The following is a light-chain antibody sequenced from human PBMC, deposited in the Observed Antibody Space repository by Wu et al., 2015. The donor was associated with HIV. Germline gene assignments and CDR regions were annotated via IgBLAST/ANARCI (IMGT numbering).Light chain of an antibody. CDR1: QNVRVF. CDR2: GTS. J-gene: IGKJ2*01. V-gene: IGKV1-39*01. CDR3: QQSLVVPYT. Sequence: DVQMTQSPTSVSASVGDRVTISCRTSQNVRVFLSWYQQKPGRAPTLVIFGTSTLQGGVPSRFSGSGSGTDFTLTISSLQPEDFATYFCQQSLVVPYTFGQGTKVEIK.